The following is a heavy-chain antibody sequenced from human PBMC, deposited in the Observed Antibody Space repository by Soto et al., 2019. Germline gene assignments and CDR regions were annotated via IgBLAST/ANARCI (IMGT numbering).Heavy chain of an antibody. Sequence: ETLSLTCTVSGGSISSGTNYWAWMRQRPGKGREWIANTNYSGSTFYNPSRKTRVTISLDTSKNQFSLKLRSVTAAATALYYCARHEAGWYFDSWGQGTLVTVSS. CDR3: ARHEAGWYFDS. J-gene: IGHJ4*02. CDR2: TNYSGST. D-gene: IGHD6-25*01. V-gene: IGHV4-39*01. CDR1: GGSISSGTNY.